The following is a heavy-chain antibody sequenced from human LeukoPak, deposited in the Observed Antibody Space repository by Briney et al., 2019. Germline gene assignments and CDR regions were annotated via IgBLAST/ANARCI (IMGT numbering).Heavy chain of an antibody. Sequence: ASVKVSCKASGYTFTSYDINWVRQATGQGLEWMGWMNPNSGNTDYAQKFQGRVTMTRNTSISTAYMELSSLRSEDTAVYYCARGSGGSYYFDYWGQGTLVTVSS. CDR3: ARGSGGSYYFDY. J-gene: IGHJ4*02. D-gene: IGHD1-26*01. CDR2: MNPNSGNT. CDR1: GYTFTSYD. V-gene: IGHV1-8*01.